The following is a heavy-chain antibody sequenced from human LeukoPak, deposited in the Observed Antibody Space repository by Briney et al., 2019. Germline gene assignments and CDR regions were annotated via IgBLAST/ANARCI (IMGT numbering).Heavy chain of an antibody. CDR3: ASDDYGGFDI. CDR1: RFTFSSYR. J-gene: IGHJ3*02. D-gene: IGHD4-23*01. V-gene: IGHV3-21*01. Sequence: PGGSLRLSCAASRFTFSSYRMTWVRQAPGKGLEWVSSISSSSSYIYYADSVKGRFTISRDNAKNSLYLQMNSLRAEDTAVYYCASDDYGGFDIWGQGTMVTVSS. CDR2: ISSSSSYI.